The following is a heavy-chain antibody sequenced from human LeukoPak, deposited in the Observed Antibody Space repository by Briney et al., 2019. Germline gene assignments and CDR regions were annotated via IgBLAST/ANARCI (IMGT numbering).Heavy chain of an antibody. CDR1: GFTFSSYS. V-gene: IGHV3-7*03. CDR2: IKQDETEK. Sequence: GGSLRLSCAASGFTFSSYSMNWVRQAPGKGLEWVANIKQDETEKFYLGSVKGRFTISRDNAKNSLYLQMNSLRDEDTALYYCAKDQRWESPHYLDSWGQGTLVTVSS. CDR3: AKDQRWESPHYLDS. J-gene: IGHJ4*02. D-gene: IGHD1-26*01.